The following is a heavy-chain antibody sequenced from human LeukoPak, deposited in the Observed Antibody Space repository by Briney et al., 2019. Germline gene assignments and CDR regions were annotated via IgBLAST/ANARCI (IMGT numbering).Heavy chain of an antibody. J-gene: IGHJ4*02. CDR1: GFTVSSNY. D-gene: IGHD5-12*01. CDR2: IYSGGST. V-gene: IGHV3-53*01. Sequence: GGSLRLSCVASGFTVSSNYMNWVRQAPGKGLEWVSVIYSGGSTYYADSVKGRFTISRDNSKNTLYLQMNSLRAEDTAVYYCASSGATIWELDYWGQGTLVTVSS. CDR3: ASSGATIWELDY.